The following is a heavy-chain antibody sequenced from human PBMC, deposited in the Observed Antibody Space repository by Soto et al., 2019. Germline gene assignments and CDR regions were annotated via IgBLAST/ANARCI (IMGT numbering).Heavy chain of an antibody. J-gene: IGHJ6*02. D-gene: IGHD1-26*01. CDR3: ARDKMGATSNYYYYGMDV. Sequence: SVKVSCKASGGTFSSYTISWVRQAPGQGLEWMGRIIPILGIANYAQKFQGRVTMTGDKSTSTAYMELSRLRSDDTAVYYCARDKMGATSNYYYYGMDVWGQGTTVTVSS. V-gene: IGHV1-69*04. CDR1: GGTFSSYT. CDR2: IIPILGIA.